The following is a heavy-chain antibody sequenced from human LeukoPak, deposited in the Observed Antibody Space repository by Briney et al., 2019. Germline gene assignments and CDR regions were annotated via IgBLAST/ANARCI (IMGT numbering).Heavy chain of an antibody. D-gene: IGHD5-18*01. CDR3: ERPSGYSYGYAYYYYYMDV. J-gene: IGHJ6*03. CDR2: MYYSGGT. Sequence: SETLSLTCTVSGGSLISSSYYGGWIRQPPGKGLEWMGIMYYSGGTYYNPSLKSRVTISVDPSKNQFSLKLSSVTAADNAVYSCERPSGYSYGYAYYYYYMDVWGQGTTVTVSS. CDR1: GGSLISSSYY. V-gene: IGHV4-39*01.